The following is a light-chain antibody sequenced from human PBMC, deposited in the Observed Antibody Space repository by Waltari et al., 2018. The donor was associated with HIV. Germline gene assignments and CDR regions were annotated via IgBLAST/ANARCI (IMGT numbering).Light chain of an antibody. V-gene: IGKV3-11*01. CDR2: DAS. Sequence: EIVLTQSPGTLSLFPGERATLSCRASQTVSTYLAWYQQKPGQAPRLLIYDASNRATGIPARFSGSGSGTDFTLTISSLEPEDFAIYYCQQRSSWPLTFGGGTKVEL. J-gene: IGKJ4*01. CDR3: QQRSSWPLT. CDR1: QTVSTY.